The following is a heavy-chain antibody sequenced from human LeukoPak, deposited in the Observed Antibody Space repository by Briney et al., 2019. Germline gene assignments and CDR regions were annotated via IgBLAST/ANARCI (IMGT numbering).Heavy chain of an antibody. CDR3: AREIQRTVEMTTNRAFDI. CDR2: ISTDGGST. J-gene: IGHJ3*02. D-gene: IGHD5-24*01. CDR1: GFTFSSFW. Sequence: GGSLRLSCAASGFTFSSFWMHWVRQAPGKGLVWVSRISTDGGSTTYADSVRGRFTISRDNANNTLYLQMNSLRAEDTAVYYCAREIQRTVEMTTNRAFDIWGQGTMVTVSS. V-gene: IGHV3-74*01.